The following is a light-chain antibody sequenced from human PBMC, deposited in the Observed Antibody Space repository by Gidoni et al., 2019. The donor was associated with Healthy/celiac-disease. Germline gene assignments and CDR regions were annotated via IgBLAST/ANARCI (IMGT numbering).Light chain of an antibody. CDR1: SSDVGGYNY. J-gene: IGLJ2*01. CDR3: SSYTSSSTPSVV. Sequence: HSALTQSASVSGSPGQSIPISCTGTSSDVGGYNYVSWYQQHPGKAPKPMIYEVSNRPSGVSNRFSGSKSGNTASLTISGLQAEDEADYYCSSYTSSSTPSVVFGGGTKLTVL. V-gene: IGLV2-14*01. CDR2: EVS.